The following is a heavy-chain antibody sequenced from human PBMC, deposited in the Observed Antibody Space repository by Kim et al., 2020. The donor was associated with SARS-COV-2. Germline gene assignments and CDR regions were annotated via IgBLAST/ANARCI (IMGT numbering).Heavy chain of an antibody. CDR1: GFTFSSYA. CDR2: ISGSGGST. CDR3: AKDSQIWSTSGRLPTY. D-gene: IGHD2-8*02. J-gene: IGHJ4*02. V-gene: IGHV3-23*01. Sequence: GGSLRLSCAASGFTFSSYAMSWVRQAPGKGLEWVSAISGSGGSTYYADSVKGRFTISRDNSKNTLYLQMNSLRAEDTAVYYCAKDSQIWSTSGRLPTYWGQGTLVTVSS.